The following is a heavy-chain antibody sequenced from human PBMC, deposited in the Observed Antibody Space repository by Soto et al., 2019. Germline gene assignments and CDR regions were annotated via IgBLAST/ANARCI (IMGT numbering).Heavy chain of an antibody. J-gene: IGHJ5*02. Sequence: SVRVSCKASGGTFSSYAISWVRQAPGQGLEWMGGIIPIFGTANYAQKFQGRVTITADESTSTAYMELSSLRSEDTAVYYCARGGYSSSWRNWFDPWGQGTLVTVSS. CDR1: GGTFSSYA. CDR2: IIPIFGTA. D-gene: IGHD6-13*01. V-gene: IGHV1-69*13. CDR3: ARGGYSSSWRNWFDP.